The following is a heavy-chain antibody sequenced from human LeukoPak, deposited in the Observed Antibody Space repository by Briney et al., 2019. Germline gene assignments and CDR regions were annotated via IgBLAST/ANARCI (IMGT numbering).Heavy chain of an antibody. Sequence: GESLKISCKGSGYSFTNYWIGWVRQMPGKGLEWMAIVYPSDSDTRYCPSFQGQVTVSADKSISTVYLQWSSLKASDTAMYYCARHRSDSSSSPIDYWGQGTLVTVSS. V-gene: IGHV5-51*01. CDR1: GYSFTNYW. CDR3: ARHRSDSSSSPIDY. D-gene: IGHD6-6*01. J-gene: IGHJ4*02. CDR2: VYPSDSDT.